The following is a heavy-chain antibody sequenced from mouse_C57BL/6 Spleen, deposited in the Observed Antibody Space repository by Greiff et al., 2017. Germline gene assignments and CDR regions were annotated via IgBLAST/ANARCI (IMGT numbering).Heavy chain of an antibody. V-gene: IGHV14-2*01. J-gene: IGHJ2*01. D-gene: IGHD1-1*01. CDR1: GFNIKDYY. CDR3: ARPYYYGSSLNYFDY. CDR2: IDPEDGET. Sequence: EVMLVESGTELVKPGASVKLSCTASGFNIKDYYMNWVKQRTEQGLEWIGRIDPEDGETKYAPKFQGKATITADTSSNTAYLQLSSLSSEDTAVYYCARPYYYGSSLNYFDYWGQGTTLTVSS.